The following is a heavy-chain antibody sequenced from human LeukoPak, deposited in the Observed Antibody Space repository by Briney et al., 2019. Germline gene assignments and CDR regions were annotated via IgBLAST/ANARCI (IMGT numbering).Heavy chain of an antibody. V-gene: IGHV4-59*12. CDR2: IYYSGST. CDR1: GGSISSYY. D-gene: IGHD3-22*01. J-gene: IGHJ4*02. CDR3: ARDTYYYDSSGLN. Sequence: PSETLSLTCTVSGGSISSYYWSWIRQPPGKGLEWIGYIYYSGSTNYNPSLKSRVTISVDTSKNQFSLKLSSVTAADTAVYYCARDTYYYDSSGLNWGQGTLVTVSS.